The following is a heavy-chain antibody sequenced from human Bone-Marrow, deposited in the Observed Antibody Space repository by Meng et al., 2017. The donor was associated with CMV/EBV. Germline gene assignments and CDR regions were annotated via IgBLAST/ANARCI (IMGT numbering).Heavy chain of an antibody. CDR3: AKDIDSTPCSTSSPRHFDS. CDR1: GFTFNGYA. J-gene: IGHJ4*02. V-gene: IGHV3-9*01. D-gene: IGHD6-6*01. CDR2: ISWDSGGK. Sequence: SLKISCAASGFTFNGYAMHWVRLGPGKGLEWVSGISWDSGGKAYADSVRGRFTISRDNAKKYLYLQMNSLRADDTAFYFCAKDIDSTPCSTSSPRHFDSWGQGTLVTVSS.